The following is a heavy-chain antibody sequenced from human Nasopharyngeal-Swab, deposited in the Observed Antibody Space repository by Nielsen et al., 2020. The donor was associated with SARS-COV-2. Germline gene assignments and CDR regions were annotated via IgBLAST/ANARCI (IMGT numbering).Heavy chain of an antibody. CDR3: AFPGSWFAPHAFDL. J-gene: IGHJ3*01. V-gene: IGHV3-30*03. CDR1: GFAFSSYD. D-gene: IGHD3-10*01. CDR2: TSYDGSNK. Sequence: GESLKISCAASGFAFSSYDMHWVRQAPGKGLEWMAVTSYDGSNKDYADSVKGRFTISRDNSKNTLYLQMNSLRPEDTALYYCAFPGSWFAPHAFDLWGQGTTVTVSS.